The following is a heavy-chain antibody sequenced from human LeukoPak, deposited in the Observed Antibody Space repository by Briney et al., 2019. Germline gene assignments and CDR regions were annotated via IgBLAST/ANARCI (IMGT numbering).Heavy chain of an antibody. V-gene: IGHV4-39*01. CDR1: GGSIGSSTYY. Sequence: SETLSLTCTVSGGSIGSSTYYWRWIRQPPGKGLEWIGSIYYSGSPYYNPSLKSRVTISVDTSKSQFSLRLTSLTAADTAVYYCARGVKHSSSWYKGEVDFWGQGTLVTVSS. D-gene: IGHD6-13*01. J-gene: IGHJ4*02. CDR3: ARGVKHSSSWYKGEVDF. CDR2: IYYSGSP.